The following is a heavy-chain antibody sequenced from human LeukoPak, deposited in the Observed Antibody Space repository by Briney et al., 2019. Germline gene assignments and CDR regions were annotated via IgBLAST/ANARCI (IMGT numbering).Heavy chain of an antibody. CDR2: IYPGDSDT. Sequence: GESLKISCKGSGYSFTSYWIGWVRQMPGKGLEWMGIIYPGDSDTRYSPSFQGQVTISADKSISTAYLQWSSLKASDTAMHYCARGYSSSSLYFDYWGQGTLVTVSS. CDR1: GYSFTSYW. J-gene: IGHJ4*02. V-gene: IGHV5-51*01. D-gene: IGHD6-6*01. CDR3: ARGYSSSSLYFDY.